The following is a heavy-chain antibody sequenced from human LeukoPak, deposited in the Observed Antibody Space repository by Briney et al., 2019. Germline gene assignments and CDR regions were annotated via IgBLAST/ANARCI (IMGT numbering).Heavy chain of an antibody. Sequence: GXLRLSCAASGFTFSSHSMNWVRQAPGKGLEWVSSISSSSSYIYYADSVKGRFTISRDNAKNSLYLQMNSLRAEDTAVYYCARVAFLEWQYLYYFDYWGQGTLVTVSS. J-gene: IGHJ4*02. CDR1: GFTFSSHS. CDR2: ISSSSSYI. D-gene: IGHD3-3*02. V-gene: IGHV3-21*01. CDR3: ARVAFLEWQYLYYFDY.